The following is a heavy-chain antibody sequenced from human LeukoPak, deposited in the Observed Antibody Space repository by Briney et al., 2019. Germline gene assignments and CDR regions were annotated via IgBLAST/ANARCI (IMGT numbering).Heavy chain of an antibody. D-gene: IGHD3-10*01. Sequence: GGSLRLSCAASGFTFSSYAMSWVRQAPGKGLEWVSAISGSGGSTYYADSVKGRFTISRDNSKNTLYLQMNSLRAEDTAVYYCAKDTLTMVRGVITTFDYWGQGTLVTVSS. J-gene: IGHJ4*02. V-gene: IGHV3-23*01. CDR1: GFTFSSYA. CDR3: AKDTLTMVRGVITTFDY. CDR2: ISGSGGST.